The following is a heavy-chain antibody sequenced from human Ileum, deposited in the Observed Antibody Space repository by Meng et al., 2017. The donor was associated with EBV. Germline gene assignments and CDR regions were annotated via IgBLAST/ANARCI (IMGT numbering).Heavy chain of an antibody. J-gene: IGHJ4*02. CDR3: AKDFSIQLWLEGSDY. D-gene: IGHD5-18*01. CDR2: ISGSGGST. V-gene: IGHV3-23*04. CDR1: GFTVSSYA. Sequence: GQVVEGGGGLVQPGGSLRLFCAASGFTVSSYAMSWVRQAAGKGLEWVSAISGSGGSTYYADSVKGRFTISRDNSKNTLYLQMNSLRAEDTAVYYCAKDFSIQLWLEGSDYWGQGTLVTVSS.